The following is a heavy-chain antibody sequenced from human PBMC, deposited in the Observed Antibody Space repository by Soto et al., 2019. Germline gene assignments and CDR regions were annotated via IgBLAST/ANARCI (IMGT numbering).Heavy chain of an antibody. D-gene: IGHD3-3*01. CDR3: AKGPNPRFLEWLQPPRGYYYYYMDV. Sequence: GGSLRLSCAASGFTFSSYAMSWVRQAPGKGLEWVSAISGSGGSTYYADSVKGRFTISRDNSKNTLYLQMNSLRAEDTAVYYCAKGPNPRFLEWLQPPRGYYYYYMDVWGKGTTVTVSS. V-gene: IGHV3-23*01. CDR2: ISGSGGST. CDR1: GFTFSSYA. J-gene: IGHJ6*03.